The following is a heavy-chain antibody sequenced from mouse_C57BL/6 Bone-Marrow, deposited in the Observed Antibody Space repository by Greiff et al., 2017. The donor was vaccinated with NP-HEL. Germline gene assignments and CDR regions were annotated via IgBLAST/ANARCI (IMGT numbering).Heavy chain of an antibody. Sequence: EVKVEESGGGLVQPGGSMKLSCVASGFTFSNYWMNWVRQSPEKGLEWVAQIRLKSDNYATHYAESVKGRFTISRDDSKSSVYLQMNNLRAEDTGIYYCTGNGYYVYYAMDYWGQGTAVTVSS. CDR1: GFTFSNYW. J-gene: IGHJ4*01. CDR2: IRLKSDNYAT. D-gene: IGHD2-3*01. CDR3: TGNGYYVYYAMDY. V-gene: IGHV6-3*01.